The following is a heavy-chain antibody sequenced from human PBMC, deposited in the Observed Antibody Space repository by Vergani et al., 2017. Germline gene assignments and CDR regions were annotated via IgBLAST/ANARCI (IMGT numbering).Heavy chain of an antibody. V-gene: IGHV3-48*01. D-gene: IGHD5-24*01. Sequence: EVQLVESGGDLVQPGGSLRLSCTASGFTFSSYIMNWVRQAPGKGLEWISHISTASSTMKYADSVKVRFTISRDNAKSSLFLQMDSLRAEDTAVYYCARDHRDYNNYPGTFDIWGQGSMVTVSS. CDR2: ISTASSTM. CDR3: ARDHRDYNNYPGTFDI. J-gene: IGHJ3*02. CDR1: GFTFSSYI.